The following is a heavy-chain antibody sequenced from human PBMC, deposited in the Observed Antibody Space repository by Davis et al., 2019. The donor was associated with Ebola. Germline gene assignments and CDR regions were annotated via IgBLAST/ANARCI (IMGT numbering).Heavy chain of an antibody. Sequence: HSQTLSLTCAISGDSVSSGGWNWIRQSPSRGLEWLGRTYYSSKWYNDYAVSVKSRITINPDTPKNQFSLQLNSVTLEDTAVYYCARGWLRTGFESWGQGTPVTVSS. CDR3: ARGWLRTGFES. V-gene: IGHV6-1*01. J-gene: IGHJ4*02. CDR1: GDSVSSGG. CDR2: TYYSSKWYN. D-gene: IGHD5-24*01.